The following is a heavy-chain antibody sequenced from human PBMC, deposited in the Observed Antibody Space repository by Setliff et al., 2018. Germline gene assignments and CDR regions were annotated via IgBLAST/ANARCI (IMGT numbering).Heavy chain of an antibody. J-gene: IGHJ3*02. Sequence: GESLKISCKGSGYSFTSYWIGWVRQMPGKGLEWMGIIYPGDSDTRYSPSFQGQVTISADKSISTAYLQWSSLKASDTAMYYCARHADYYDSSGYSVNDAFDIWGQGTMGTVS. D-gene: IGHD3-22*01. V-gene: IGHV5-51*01. CDR3: ARHADYYDSSGYSVNDAFDI. CDR2: IYPGDSDT. CDR1: GYSFTSYW.